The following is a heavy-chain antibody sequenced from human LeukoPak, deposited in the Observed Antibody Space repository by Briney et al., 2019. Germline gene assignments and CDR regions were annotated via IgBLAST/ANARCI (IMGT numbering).Heavy chain of an antibody. V-gene: IGHV4-59*11. CDR1: GGSISSHY. CDR3: ARVGGGQQLVASPRYYFDY. D-gene: IGHD6-13*01. J-gene: IGHJ4*02. Sequence: PSETLSLTCTVSGGSISSHYWSWVRQPPGKGLEWIGYIYYSGSTKYNPSLKSRVTISVDTSKNQFSLKLSSVTAADTAVYYCARVGGGQQLVASPRYYFDYWGQGTPVTVSS. CDR2: IYYSGST.